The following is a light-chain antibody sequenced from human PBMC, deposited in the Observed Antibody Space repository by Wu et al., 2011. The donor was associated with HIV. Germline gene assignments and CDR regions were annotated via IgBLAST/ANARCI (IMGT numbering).Light chain of an antibody. CDR3: QQRGDTAPT. CDR1: QSVRNR. Sequence: EIVLTQTPGTLSLSPGDRATLSCRASQSVRNRLAWYQQRPGQPPRLLIFNASLRATGIPDRFSGSGSGTDFILTISSLEPEDSAVYYCQQRGDTAPTFGQGTR. J-gene: IGKJ5*01. V-gene: IGKV3-11*01. CDR2: NAS.